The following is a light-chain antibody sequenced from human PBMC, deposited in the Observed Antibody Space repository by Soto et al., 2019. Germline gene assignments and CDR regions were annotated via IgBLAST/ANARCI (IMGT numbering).Light chain of an antibody. J-gene: IGKJ5*01. CDR2: GAS. V-gene: IGKV3-15*01. CDR3: QHYNDWPPSIT. Sequence: EIVMTQSPATLSVSPGERATLSCRASRSVSSNLAWYQQKPGQAPRLLIYGASSRATGVPARFIGSGSGTEFTLTISSLQSEDFAVYSCQHYNDWPPSITFGQGTRLEIK. CDR1: RSVSSN.